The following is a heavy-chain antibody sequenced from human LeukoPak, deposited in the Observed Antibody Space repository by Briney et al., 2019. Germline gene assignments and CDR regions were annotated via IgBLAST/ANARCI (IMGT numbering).Heavy chain of an antibody. V-gene: IGHV4-34*01. Sequence: PSETLSLTCALYGGSFSDYYWTWIRQPPGKGLEWIGEINHSGGTDYNPSLRSRVAISLDTSKKQFSLQLSSVTAADTGVYYCARVSDTMISFGGGISYFDYWGQGPLVTVSS. CDR1: GGSFSDYY. D-gene: IGHD3-16*02. CDR2: INHSGGT. CDR3: ARVSDTMISFGGGISYFDY. J-gene: IGHJ4*02.